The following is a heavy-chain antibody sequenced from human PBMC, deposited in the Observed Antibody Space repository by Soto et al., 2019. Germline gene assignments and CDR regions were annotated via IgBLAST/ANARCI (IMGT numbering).Heavy chain of an antibody. CDR1: VLALSPYW. V-gene: IGHV3-7*03. CDR2: INQDGSVK. J-gene: IGHJ4*02. Sequence: GGSLRLSCEPSVLALSPYWMSWVRQAPGRGLEWVANINQDGSVKHYVDSVRGRFTVSRDNAKNSLFLQMNSLSAEDTAVYFCGRLTEAVTTFVYWGQGTPVTVSS. CDR3: GRLTEAVTTFVY. D-gene: IGHD1-1*01.